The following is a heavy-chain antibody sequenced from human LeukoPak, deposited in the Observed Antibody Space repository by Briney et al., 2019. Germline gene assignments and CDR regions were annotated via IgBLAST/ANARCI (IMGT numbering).Heavy chain of an antibody. CDR2: INHSGST. D-gene: IGHD3-3*01. J-gene: IGHJ1*01. Sequence: PSETLSLTSTVYGGSISSYYWSWVRQPPGKGLEWMGEINHSGSTNYNPSLKSRVTISVDTSKNQFSLKLSSVTAPDTAVYYCARVPSRRTIFGVARYFLRWGQGTLVTVSS. CDR1: GGSISSYY. V-gene: IGHV4-34*01. CDR3: ARVPSRRTIFGVARYFLR.